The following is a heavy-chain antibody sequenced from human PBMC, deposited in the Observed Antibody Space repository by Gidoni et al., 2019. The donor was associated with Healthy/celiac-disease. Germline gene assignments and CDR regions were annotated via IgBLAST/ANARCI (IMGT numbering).Heavy chain of an antibody. Sequence: EVQLVESGGGLVQPGVSLRLSCAASGFTFSSYDMHWVRQATGKGLEWVSAIGPAGDTYYPGSVKGRFTISRENAKNSLYLQMNSLRAGDTAVYYCARGRLRYFDWSFRGAFDIWGQGTMVTVSS. CDR1: GFTFSSYD. V-gene: IGHV3-13*01. CDR2: IGPAGDT. CDR3: ARGRLRYFDWSFRGAFDI. D-gene: IGHD3-9*01. J-gene: IGHJ3*02.